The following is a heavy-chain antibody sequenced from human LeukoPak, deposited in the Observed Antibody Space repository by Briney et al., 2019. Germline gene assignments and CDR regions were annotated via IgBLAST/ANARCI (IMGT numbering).Heavy chain of an antibody. Sequence: GGSLRLSCAVSGFALRDAWMSGVRQAPGKGLEWVGRIRGKSDGGKVDYAAPAKCRFTISRDESKDTVYLHLASLKTEDTGVYYCATDEGSGTTDFDFWGQGTLAPSPQ. V-gene: IGHV3-15*01. D-gene: IGHD1-1*01. J-gene: IGHJ4*02. CDR3: ATDEGSGTTDFDF. CDR2: IRGKSDGGKV. CDR1: GFALRDAW.